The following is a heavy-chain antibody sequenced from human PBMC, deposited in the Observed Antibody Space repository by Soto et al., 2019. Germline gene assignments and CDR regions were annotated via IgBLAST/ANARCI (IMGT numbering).Heavy chain of an antibody. D-gene: IGHD3-22*01. CDR1: GFTFSDYY. CDR2: ISSSSSTI. J-gene: IGHJ4*02. Sequence: GGSLRLSCAASGFTFSDYYMSWTRQAPGKGLEWVSYISSSSSTIYYADSVKGRFTISRDNAKNSLYLQMSGLRDEDTAVYYCASNYYDSSGHFDYWGQGTLVTVSS. V-gene: IGHV3-11*04. CDR3: ASNYYDSSGHFDY.